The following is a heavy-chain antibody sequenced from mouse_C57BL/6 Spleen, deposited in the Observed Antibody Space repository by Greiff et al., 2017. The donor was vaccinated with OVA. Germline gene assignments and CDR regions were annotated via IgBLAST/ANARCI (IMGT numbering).Heavy chain of an antibody. CDR2: ISSGGDYI. V-gene: IGHV5-9-1*02. Sequence: EVQVVESGEGLVKPGGSLKLSCAASGFTFSSYAMSWVRQTPEKRLEWVAYISSGGDYIYYADTVKGRFTISRDNARNTLYLQMSSLKSEDTAMYYCTRDPGYYGSSPAWFAYWGQGTLVTVSA. CDR1: GFTFSSYA. D-gene: IGHD1-1*01. J-gene: IGHJ3*01. CDR3: TRDPGYYGSSPAWFAY.